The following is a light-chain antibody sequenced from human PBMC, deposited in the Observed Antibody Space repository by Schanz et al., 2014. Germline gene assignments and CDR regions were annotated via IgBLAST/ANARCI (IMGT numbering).Light chain of an antibody. J-gene: IGKJ1*01. CDR1: QSISTW. Sequence: DIQMTQSPSTLSASVGDRVTITCRASQSISTWLAWYQQKPGKAPKVLIYDASNLESGVPSRFSGSGSGTEFTLTISSLQPDDFATYYCQQYNTYPRTFGQGTKVEIK. CDR3: QQYNTYPRT. V-gene: IGKV1-5*01. CDR2: DAS.